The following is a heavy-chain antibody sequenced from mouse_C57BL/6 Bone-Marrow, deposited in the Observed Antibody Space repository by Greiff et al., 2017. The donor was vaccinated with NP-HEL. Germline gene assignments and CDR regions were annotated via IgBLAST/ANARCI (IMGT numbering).Heavy chain of an antibody. Sequence: VQLQQPGAELVKPGASVKMSCKASGYTFTSYWITWVKQRPGQGLEWIGDIYPGSGSTNYNEKFKSKATLTVDKSSSTAYMQLSSLTSEDAAVYYCARGPRQLRRRAWFAYWGQGTLVTVSA. CDR2: IYPGSGST. V-gene: IGHV1-55*01. D-gene: IGHD3-2*02. CDR1: GYTFTSYW. J-gene: IGHJ3*01. CDR3: ARGPRQLRRRAWFAY.